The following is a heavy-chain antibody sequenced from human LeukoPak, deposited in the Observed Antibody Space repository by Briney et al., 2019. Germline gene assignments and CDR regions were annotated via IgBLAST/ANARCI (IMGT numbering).Heavy chain of an antibody. CDR2: ISWNSGSI. D-gene: IGHD1-26*01. J-gene: IGHJ3*02. CDR3: AKGLVGATSDAFDI. Sequence: GGSLRLSCVASGFTFDDYAMHWVRQAPGKGLEWVSGISWNSGSIGYADSVKGRFTISRDNAKNSLYLQMNGLRAEDMALYYCAKGLVGATSDAFDIWGQGTMVTVSS. V-gene: IGHV3-9*03. CDR1: GFTFDDYA.